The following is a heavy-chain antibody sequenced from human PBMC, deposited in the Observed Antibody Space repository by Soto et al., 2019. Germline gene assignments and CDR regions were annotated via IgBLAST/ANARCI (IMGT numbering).Heavy chain of an antibody. CDR1: GYSFTTYW. J-gene: IGHJ6*02. Sequence: GESLKISCKGSGYSFTTYWISWVRQMPGKGLEWMGRIDPSDSYTNYSPSFQGHVTFSADKSISTAYLQWSSLKASDTAMYYCARRAEADYYGLNVWGQGTTVTVSS. CDR3: ARRAEADYYGLNV. V-gene: IGHV5-10-1*01. CDR2: IDPSDSYT.